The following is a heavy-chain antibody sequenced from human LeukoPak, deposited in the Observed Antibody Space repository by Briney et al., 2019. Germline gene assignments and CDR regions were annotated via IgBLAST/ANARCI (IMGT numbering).Heavy chain of an antibody. CDR3: ARADCSSTSCYEAYYYYGMDV. CDR2: MNPNSGNT. Sequence: ASVKVSCKASGYTFTSYDINWVRPATGQGLEWMGWMNPNSGNTGYAQKFQGRVTMTRNTSISTAYMELSSLRSEDTAVYYCARADCSSTSCYEAYYYYGMDVWGQGTTVTVSS. D-gene: IGHD2-2*01. CDR1: GYTFTSYD. V-gene: IGHV1-8*01. J-gene: IGHJ6*02.